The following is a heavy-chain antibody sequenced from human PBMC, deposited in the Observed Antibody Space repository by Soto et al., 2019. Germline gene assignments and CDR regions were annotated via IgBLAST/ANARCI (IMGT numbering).Heavy chain of an antibody. CDR2: ITVSGDIT. CDR1: GFSYSSYA. D-gene: IGHD1-26*01. J-gene: IGHJ4*02. V-gene: IGHV3-23*01. CDR3: TKDTSGTKDTSRTYYTSDF. Sequence: EVQLLESGGDLVQPGGSLRLSCAASGFSYSSYAMTWVRQAPGKGLEWVSTITVSGDITHYPASVKGRFTISRDNSKNTLYLQIDNLRAEDTAIYFCTKDTSGTKDTSRTYYTSDFWGQGTRVTVSS.